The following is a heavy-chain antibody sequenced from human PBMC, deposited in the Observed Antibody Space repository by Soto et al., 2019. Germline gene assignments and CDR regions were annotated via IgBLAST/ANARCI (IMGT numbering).Heavy chain of an antibody. Sequence: EVQLLESGGGLVQPGGSLRLSCAASGFTFSNYAMTWVRQAPGKGLEWVSAISGSGISTFYADSVKGRFTISRDNSKNTLYLQMNSLRGADTGVYFCARDSRDCSSCSCHGFFGYWGQGTLVTVSS. V-gene: IGHV3-23*01. CDR2: ISGSGIST. J-gene: IGHJ4*02. CDR1: GFTFSNYA. CDR3: ARDSRDCSSCSCHGFFGY. D-gene: IGHD2-2*01.